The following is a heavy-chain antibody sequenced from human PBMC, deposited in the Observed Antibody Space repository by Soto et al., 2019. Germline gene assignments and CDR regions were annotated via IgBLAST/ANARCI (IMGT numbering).Heavy chain of an antibody. CDR1: GGSFSGYY. CDR3: AAYYYDSSGYYSYY. CDR2: INHSGST. J-gene: IGHJ4*02. V-gene: IGHV4-34*01. Sequence: PSETLSLTCAVYGGSFSGYYWSWIRQPPGKGLEWIGEINHSGSTNYNPSLKSRVTISVDTSKNQFSLKLSSVTAADTAVYYSAAYYYDSSGYYSYYWGQGTLVTVSS. D-gene: IGHD3-22*01.